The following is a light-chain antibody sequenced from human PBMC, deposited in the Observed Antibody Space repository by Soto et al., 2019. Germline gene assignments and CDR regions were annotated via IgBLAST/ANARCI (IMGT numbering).Light chain of an antibody. CDR1: SSDVGSYNL. Sequence: QSALTQPASVSGSPGQSITISCTGTSSDVGSYNLVSWYQQHPGKAPKLMIYEGSKRPSGVSNRFSGSKSGNTASLTISGLQAEDEADYYCCSYAGSPTVVFGGGTNVTVL. CDR2: EGS. CDR3: CSYAGSPTVV. V-gene: IGLV2-23*01. J-gene: IGLJ2*01.